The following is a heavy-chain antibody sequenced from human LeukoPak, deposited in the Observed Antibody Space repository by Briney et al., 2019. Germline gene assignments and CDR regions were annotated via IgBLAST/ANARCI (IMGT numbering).Heavy chain of an antibody. CDR3: AKSGSRDWDYFEY. Sequence: GGSLRLSCAASGFTFSSYAMNWVRQAPRKGVEWVSTISGDGGSTHYADSVKGRFTISRANSKNRLFLQMNSLRAEDTAVYYCAKSGSRDWDYFEYWGQGTLVTASS. CDR1: GFTFSSYA. CDR2: ISGDGGST. V-gene: IGHV3-23*01. D-gene: IGHD6-19*01. J-gene: IGHJ4*02.